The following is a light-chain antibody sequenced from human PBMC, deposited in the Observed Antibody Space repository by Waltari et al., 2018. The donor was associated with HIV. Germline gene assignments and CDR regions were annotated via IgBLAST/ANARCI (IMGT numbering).Light chain of an antibody. CDR3: QAWDSFTGV. CDR2: TVN. V-gene: IGLV2-11*01. J-gene: IGLJ3*02. CDR1: SSDVGSYAY. Sequence: QSALIQPPSVSGSPGQSVTISCTGTSSDVGSYAYVSWYQQHPGTVPKPMIYTVNTQPSGIPERFSGSSSGNTVTLTIGETQALDEADYYCQAWDSFTGVFGGGTRLTVL.